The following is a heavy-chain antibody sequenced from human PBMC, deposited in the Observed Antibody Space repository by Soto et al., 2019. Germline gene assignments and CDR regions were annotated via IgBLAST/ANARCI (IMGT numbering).Heavy chain of an antibody. J-gene: IGHJ4*02. CDR3: AKTMVRGVTPIPQYYFDY. V-gene: IGHV3-33*06. CDR1: GFTFSSYG. Sequence: GGSLRLSCAASGFTFSSYGMHWVRQAPGKGLEWVAVIWYDGSNKYYADSVKGRFTISRDNSKNTLYLQMNSLRAEDTAVYYCAKTMVRGVTPIPQYYFDYWGQGTLVTVSS. CDR2: IWYDGSNK. D-gene: IGHD3-10*01.